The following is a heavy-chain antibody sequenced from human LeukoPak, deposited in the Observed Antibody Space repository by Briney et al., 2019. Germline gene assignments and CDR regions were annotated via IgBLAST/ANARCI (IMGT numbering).Heavy chain of an antibody. D-gene: IGHD6-13*01. J-gene: IGHJ4*02. CDR2: ISPSGTDI. CDR3: AREPTYSSSWYTSCDY. V-gene: IGHV3-11*04. Sequence: GGSLRLSCAVSGFTFTDTYMTWIRQAPGKGLESLSYISPSGTDISYADFVKGRFTISRDNAKNSLYLQMNSLRAEDTAVYYCAREPTYSSSWYTSCDYWGQGTLVTVPS. CDR1: GFTFTDTY.